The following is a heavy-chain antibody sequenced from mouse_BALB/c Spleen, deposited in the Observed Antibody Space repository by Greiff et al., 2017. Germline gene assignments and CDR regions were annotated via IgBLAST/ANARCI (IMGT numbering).Heavy chain of an antibody. J-gene: IGHJ4*01. Sequence: EVKVVESGPSLVKPSQTLSLTCSVTGDSITSGYWNWIRKFPGNKLEYMGYISYSGSTYYNPSLKSRISITRDTSKTQYSLQLNSVTTEDTATYYCARAGPYAMDYWGQGTSVTVSS. CDR1: GDSITSGY. CDR3: ARAGPYAMDY. CDR2: ISYSGST. V-gene: IGHV3-8*02. D-gene: IGHD4-1*01.